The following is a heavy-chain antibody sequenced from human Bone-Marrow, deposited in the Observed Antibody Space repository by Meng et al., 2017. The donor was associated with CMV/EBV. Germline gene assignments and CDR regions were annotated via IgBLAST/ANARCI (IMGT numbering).Heavy chain of an antibody. Sequence: SETLSLTCTVSGGSISSGDYYWSWIRQPPGKGLEWIGYIYYSGSTYYNPSLKSRVTISVDTSKNQFSLKLSSVTAADTAVYYCVRGRYCSSTSCYYYYYGMDVWGQGTTVTVSS. V-gene: IGHV4-30-4*08. J-gene: IGHJ6*02. CDR2: IYYSGST. D-gene: IGHD2-2*01. CDR3: VRGRYCSSTSCYYYYYGMDV. CDR1: GGSISSGDYY.